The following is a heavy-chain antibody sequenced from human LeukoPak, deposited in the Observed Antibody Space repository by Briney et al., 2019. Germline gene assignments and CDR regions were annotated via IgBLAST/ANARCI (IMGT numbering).Heavy chain of an antibody. V-gene: IGHV4-59*08. J-gene: IGHJ6*02. CDR2: IYYSGST. CDR3: ARINPWRNYYYGMDV. Sequence: PSETLSLTCAVYGGSFSGYYWSWIRQPPGKGLEWIGYIYYSGSTNYNPSLKSRVTISVDTSKNQFSLKLSSVTAADTAVYYCARINPWRNYYYGMDVWGQGTTVTVSS. CDR1: GGSFSGYY.